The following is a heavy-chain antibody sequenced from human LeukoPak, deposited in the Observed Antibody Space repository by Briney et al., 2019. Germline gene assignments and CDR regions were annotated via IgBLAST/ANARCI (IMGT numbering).Heavy chain of an antibody. J-gene: IGHJ4*02. CDR3: AKVGAAALDY. CDR1: GFTFSSYA. CDR2: ISSNGGST. D-gene: IGHD2-2*01. Sequence: GGSLRLSCAASGFTFSSYAMHWVRQAPGKGLEYVSVISSNGGSTYYANSVKGRFTISRDNSKNTLYLQMGSLRAEDMAVYYCAKVGAAALDYWGQGTLVTVSS. V-gene: IGHV3-64*01.